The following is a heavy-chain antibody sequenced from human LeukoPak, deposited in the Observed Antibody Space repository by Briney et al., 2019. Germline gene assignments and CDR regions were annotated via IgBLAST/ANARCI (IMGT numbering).Heavy chain of an antibody. V-gene: IGHV1-18*04. J-gene: IGHJ3*02. CDR2: ISAYNGNT. Sequence: GASVKVSCKASGYTFINYYMHWVRQAPGQGLEWMGWISAYNGNTNYAQKLQGRVTMTTDTSTSTAYMELRSLRSDDTAVYYCARVAPDAFDIWGQGTMVTVSS. CDR3: ARVAPDAFDI. CDR1: GYTFINYY.